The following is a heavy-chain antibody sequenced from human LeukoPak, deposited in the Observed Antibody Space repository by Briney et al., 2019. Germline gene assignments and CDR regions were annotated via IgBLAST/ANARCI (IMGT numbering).Heavy chain of an antibody. CDR2: IIPIFGTA. V-gene: IGHV1-69*13. Sequence: SVTVSCKASGGTFSSYAISWVRQAPGQGLEWMGGIIPIFGTANYAQKFQGRVTITADESTSTAYMELSSLRSEDTAVYHCARDFSGGGYDLGLGYWGQGTLVTVSS. CDR3: ARDFSGGGYDLGLGY. J-gene: IGHJ4*02. CDR1: GGTFSSYA. D-gene: IGHD5-12*01.